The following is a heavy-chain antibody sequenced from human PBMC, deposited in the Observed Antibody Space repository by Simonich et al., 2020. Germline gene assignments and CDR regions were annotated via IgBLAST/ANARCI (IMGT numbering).Heavy chain of an antibody. J-gene: IGHJ3*02. V-gene: IGHV3-30*07. D-gene: IGHD1-26*01. CDR1: GFTFSSYA. CDR3: AREGAGNDAFDI. CDR2: KSYDGRNK. Sequence: QVQLVESGGGVVQPGRSLRLSCAASGFTFSSYAMHWVRQAPGKGVDVVAIKSYDGRNKNYADSVKGRFTISRDNSKNTLYLQMNSLRAEDTAVYYCAREGAGNDAFDIWGQGTMVTVSS.